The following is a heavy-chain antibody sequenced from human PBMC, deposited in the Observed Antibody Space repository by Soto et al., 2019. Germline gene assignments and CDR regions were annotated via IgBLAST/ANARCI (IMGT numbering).Heavy chain of an antibody. CDR1: GGSISSGNYY. J-gene: IGHJ4*02. Sequence: QVQLQESGPGLVKPSQTLSLTCTVSGGSISSGNYYWSWIRQPPGKGLEWIGFISYSGSTYYSTSLKSRLTISVDTSTSQFSLNLSFVTAADTAVYYCATMGTPATGLYFFDYWGQGSLVTVSS. CDR3: ATMGTPATGLYFFDY. V-gene: IGHV4-30-4*01. D-gene: IGHD2-15*01. CDR2: ISYSGST.